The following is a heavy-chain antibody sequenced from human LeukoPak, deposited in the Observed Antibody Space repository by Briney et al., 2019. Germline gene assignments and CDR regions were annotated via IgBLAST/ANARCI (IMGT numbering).Heavy chain of an antibody. Sequence: GASVKVSCKASGYTFTGYYMHWVRQTPGQGLEWMGWINANSGGTNYAQKFQGRVTMTRDTSISTAYMELSRLRSDDTAVYYCARASHELLWTVSYWFDLQGQGTLVTVST. D-gene: IGHD2-2*01. J-gene: IGHJ5*02. CDR2: INANSGGT. V-gene: IGHV1-2*02. CDR3: ARASHELLWTVSYWFDL. CDR1: GYTFTGYY.